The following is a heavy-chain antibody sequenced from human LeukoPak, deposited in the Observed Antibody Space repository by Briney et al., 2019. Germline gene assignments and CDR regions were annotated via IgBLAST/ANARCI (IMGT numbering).Heavy chain of an antibody. CDR3: AKGEGFGELLG. J-gene: IGHJ4*02. CDR1: GFTFSIYA. D-gene: IGHD3-10*01. V-gene: IGHV3-23*01. CDR2: ISGSGGTT. Sequence: GGSLRLSCAASGFTFSIYAMSWVRQVPGKGLEWVSGISGSGGTTYYADSVKGRFTISRDNSKNTLYLQMNSLRAEDTAVFYCAKGEGFGELLGWGQGTLVTVSS.